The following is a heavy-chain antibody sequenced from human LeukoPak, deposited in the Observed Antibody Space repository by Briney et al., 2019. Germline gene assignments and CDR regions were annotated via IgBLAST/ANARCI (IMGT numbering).Heavy chain of an antibody. Sequence: PWGYLSLYSAASGFTFSDSTLHRVPQAHALELQGVGRLRSEANSYAKAYAASVKGRFTISRDDSKNTAYLQMNSLKTEDTAVYYCTRPAFPIYGESDYWGQGTLVTVSS. D-gene: IGHD4-17*01. V-gene: IGHV3-73*01. J-gene: IGHJ4*02. CDR3: TRPAFPIYGESDY. CDR2: LRSEANSYAK. CDR1: GFTFSDST.